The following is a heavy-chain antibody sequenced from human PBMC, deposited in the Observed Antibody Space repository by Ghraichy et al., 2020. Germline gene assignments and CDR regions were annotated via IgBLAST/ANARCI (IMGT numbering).Heavy chain of an antibody. V-gene: IGHV3-23*01. J-gene: IGHJ6*02. CDR1: GFTFSSYA. D-gene: IGHD3-3*01. CDR3: AKGRKSITIFGVVIGGGVGMDV. Sequence: GGSLRLSCAASGFTFSSYAMSWVRQAPGKGLEWVSAISGSGGSTYYADSVKGRFTISRDNSKNTLYLQMNSLRAEDTAVYYCAKGRKSITIFGVVIGGGVGMDVWGQGTTVTVSS. CDR2: ISGSGGST.